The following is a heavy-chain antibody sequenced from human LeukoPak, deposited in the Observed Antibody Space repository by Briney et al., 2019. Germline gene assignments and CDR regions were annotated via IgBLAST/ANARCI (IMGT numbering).Heavy chain of an antibody. CDR2: INWNGGST. V-gene: IGHV3-20*04. CDR1: GFTFDDYG. D-gene: IGHD3-3*01. Sequence: GGSLRLSCAASGFTFDDYGMSWVRQAPGKGLEWVSGINWNGGSTGYADSVKGRFTISRDNAKNSLYLQMNSLRAEDTALYYCAREGRAYDFWSGYYIFYFDYWGQGTLVPVSS. J-gene: IGHJ4*02. CDR3: AREGRAYDFWSGYYIFYFDY.